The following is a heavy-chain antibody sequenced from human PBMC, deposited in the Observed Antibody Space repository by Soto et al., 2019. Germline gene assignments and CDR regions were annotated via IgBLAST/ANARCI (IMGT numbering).Heavy chain of an antibody. Sequence: GSGEGCFKASGYAFTGYYMHLARQAPGQGLEWMGWINPNSGGTNYAQKFQGRVTMTRDTSISTAYMELSRLRSDDTAVYYCAYSRYEEVDYYYYYGMDVWGQGTTVTGSS. CDR2: INPNSGGT. CDR3: AYSRYEEVDYYYYYGMDV. D-gene: IGHD5-12*01. J-gene: IGHJ6*01. CDR1: GYAFTGYY. V-gene: IGHV1-2*02.